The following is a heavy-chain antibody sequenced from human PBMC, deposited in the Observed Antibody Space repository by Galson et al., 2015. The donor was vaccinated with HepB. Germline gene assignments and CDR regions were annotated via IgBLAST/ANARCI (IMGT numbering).Heavy chain of an antibody. CDR1: GGTFSSYA. D-gene: IGHD6-13*01. Sequence: SVKVSCKASGGTFSSYAISWVRQAPGQGLEWMGGIIPIFGTANYAQKFQGRVTITADESTSTAYMEPSSLRSEDTAVYYCARGAPGIAAAGVDYWGQGTLVTVSS. J-gene: IGHJ4*02. CDR3: ARGAPGIAAAGVDY. CDR2: IIPIFGTA. V-gene: IGHV1-69*13.